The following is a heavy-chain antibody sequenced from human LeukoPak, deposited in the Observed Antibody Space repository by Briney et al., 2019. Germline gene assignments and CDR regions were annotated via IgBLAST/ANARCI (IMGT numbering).Heavy chain of an antibody. J-gene: IGHJ4*02. CDR3: ARVLWTTVTPPGFDY. CDR2: IYFSGST. CDR1: GGAISRSSYY. D-gene: IGHD3/OR15-3a*01. Sequence: SETLSLTCAVSGGAISRSSYYWAWIRQPPGKGLEWIGSIYFSGSTYYNPSLQSRVTISVDTSNNQFSLNLTSVTAADTAVYYCARVLWTTVTPPGFDYWGQGTLVTVSS. V-gene: IGHV4-39*07.